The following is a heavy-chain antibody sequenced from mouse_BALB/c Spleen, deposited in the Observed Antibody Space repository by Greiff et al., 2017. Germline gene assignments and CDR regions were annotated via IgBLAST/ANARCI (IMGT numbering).Heavy chain of an antibody. J-gene: IGHJ2*01. V-gene: IGHV10S3*01. D-gene: IGHD2-12*01. CDR1: GFTFNTNA. CDR3: VRDYDFDY. Sequence: TGGGLVQPKGSLKLSCAASGFTFNTNAMNWVRQAPGKGLDWVARIRSKSNNYATYYADSVKDRFTISRDDSQSMLYLQMNNLKTEDTAMYYCVRDYDFDYWGQGTTLTVAS. CDR2: IRSKSNNYAT.